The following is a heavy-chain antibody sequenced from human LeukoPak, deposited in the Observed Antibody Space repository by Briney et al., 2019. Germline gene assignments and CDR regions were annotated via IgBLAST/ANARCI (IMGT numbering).Heavy chain of an antibody. Sequence: NPSETLSLTCTVSGGSISSYYWSWIRQPPGKGLEWIGYIHYSGGTDYNPSLKSRVTISIDTSKNQLSLKLSSVTAADTAVYYCSRGLYSSTWPDYWGQGTLVTVSS. V-gene: IGHV4-59*08. CDR3: SRGLYSSTWPDY. J-gene: IGHJ4*02. CDR2: IHYSGGT. D-gene: IGHD6-13*01. CDR1: GGSISSYY.